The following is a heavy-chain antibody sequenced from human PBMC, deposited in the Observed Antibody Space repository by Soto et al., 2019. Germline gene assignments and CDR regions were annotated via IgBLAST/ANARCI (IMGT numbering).Heavy chain of an antibody. D-gene: IGHD4-17*01. Sequence: EVRLLESGGGLVKPGGSMRLSCATSGLTFSNYAMSWVRQAPVGGLEWISSMSGSSSTTYYAASVRGRFTISRYRSKNKLNLHMSSMRAEDTALYYCAKNQERELPTVIVLWGQETLVPVSS. CDR2: MSGSSSTT. CDR3: AKNQERELPTVIVL. J-gene: IGHJ5*02. CDR1: GLTFSNYA. V-gene: IGHV3-23*01.